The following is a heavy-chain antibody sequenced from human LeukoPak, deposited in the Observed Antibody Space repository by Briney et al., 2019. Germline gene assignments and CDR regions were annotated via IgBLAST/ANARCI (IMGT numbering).Heavy chain of an antibody. CDR3: ARGAVTGITVIVGAYYMDV. Sequence: SETLSLTCAVYGGYFSGYCWSWIRQPPGKGLEWIGEINHSGSTNYNPSLKSRVTISVDTSKNQFSLKLSSVTAADTAVYYCARGAVTGITVIVGAYYMDVWGKGTSVTVSS. CDR2: INHSGST. D-gene: IGHD3-22*01. CDR1: GGYFSGYC. V-gene: IGHV4-34*01. J-gene: IGHJ6*03.